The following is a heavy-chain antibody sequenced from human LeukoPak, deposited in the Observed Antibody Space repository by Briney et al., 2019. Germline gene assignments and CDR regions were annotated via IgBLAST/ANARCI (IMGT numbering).Heavy chain of an antibody. CDR3: ARHNSSGWYYVTDAFDI. CDR2: IDPSDSYT. CDR1: GYSFTSYW. V-gene: IGHV5-10-1*01. Sequence: GESLKISCKGSGYSFTSYWISWVRQMPGKGLEWMGRIDPSDSYTNYSPSFQGHVTISADKSISTAYLQWSSLKASDTAMYYCARHNSSGWYYVTDAFDIWGQGTMVTVSS. D-gene: IGHD6-19*01. J-gene: IGHJ3*02.